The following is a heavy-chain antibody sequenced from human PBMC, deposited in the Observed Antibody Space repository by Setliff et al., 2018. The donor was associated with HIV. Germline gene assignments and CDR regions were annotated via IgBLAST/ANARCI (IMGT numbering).Heavy chain of an antibody. CDR1: GFTFNNAW. D-gene: IGHD3-22*01. CDR2: IKSKTDGGTT. Sequence: GGSLRLSCAASGFTFNNAWMSWVRQAPGKGLEWVGRIKSKTDGGTTDYAAPVKGRFTISRDDSKNTLYLQMNSLKTEDTAVYYCTTDVPTYYYDYIPADYWGQGTLVTVSS. J-gene: IGHJ4*02. CDR3: TTDVPTYYYDYIPADY. V-gene: IGHV3-15*01.